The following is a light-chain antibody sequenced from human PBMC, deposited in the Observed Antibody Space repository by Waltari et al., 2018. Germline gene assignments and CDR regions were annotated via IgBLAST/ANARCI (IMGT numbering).Light chain of an antibody. V-gene: IGLV2-23*01. CDR2: EGS. CDR3: CSYAGSSTSV. Sequence: QSALTHPASVSGSPGQSLTISCTGPRSYVRSYKLVPWYQQHPGKAPKLMIYEGSKRPSGVSNRFSGSKSRNTASLTISGLQAEDEADYYCCSYAGSSTSVFGGGTKLTVL. J-gene: IGLJ3*02. CDR1: RSYVRSYKL.